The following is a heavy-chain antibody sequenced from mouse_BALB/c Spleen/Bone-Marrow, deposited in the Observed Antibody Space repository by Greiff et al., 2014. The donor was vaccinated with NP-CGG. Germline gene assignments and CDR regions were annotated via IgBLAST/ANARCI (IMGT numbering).Heavy chain of an antibody. V-gene: IGHV14-3*02. CDR1: GFNIKDTY. J-gene: IGHJ2*01. CDR2: IDPANGNT. D-gene: IGHD1-1*01. Sequence: DVQLVESGAELVKPGASVKLSCTASGFNIKDTYMHWVKQRPEQGLEWIGRIDPANGNTKYDTKFQGRAPITADTSSNTAYLQLSSLTSEDTAVYYWARYYYGSSYFDHWGQGTTLTVSS. CDR3: ARYYYGSSYFDH.